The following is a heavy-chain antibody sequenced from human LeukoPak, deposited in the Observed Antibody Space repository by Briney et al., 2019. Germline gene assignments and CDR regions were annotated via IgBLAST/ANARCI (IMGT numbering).Heavy chain of an antibody. Sequence: GASVKVSCKASGYTFTSYGISWVRQAPGQGLEWMGWISAYNGNTNYAQKLQGRVTMTTDTSTSTAYMELRSLRSDDTAVYYCARGSYYDSSGYSGYWGQGTLATVSS. V-gene: IGHV1-18*01. D-gene: IGHD3-22*01. CDR1: GYTFTSYG. CDR2: ISAYNGNT. J-gene: IGHJ4*02. CDR3: ARGSYYDSSGYSGY.